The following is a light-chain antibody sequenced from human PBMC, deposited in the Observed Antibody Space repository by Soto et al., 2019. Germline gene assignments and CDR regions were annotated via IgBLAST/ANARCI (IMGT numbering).Light chain of an antibody. V-gene: IGKV1-39*01. CDR2: LTS. J-gene: IGKJ1*01. CDR1: QSISSY. CDR3: QQSYSTLTWT. Sequence: DIQMTQSPSSLSASVGDRVTITCRASQSISSYLNWYQQKPGKAPKLLIYLTSSLQSGVPSRFSGSGSGTDFTLTISSLQPEDFATYYCQQSYSTLTWTFGQGTKVDIK.